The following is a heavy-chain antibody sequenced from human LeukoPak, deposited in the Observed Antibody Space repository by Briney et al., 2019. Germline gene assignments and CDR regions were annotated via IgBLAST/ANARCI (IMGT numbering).Heavy chain of an antibody. CDR1: GFTFSSYE. V-gene: IGHV3-48*03. J-gene: IGHJ6*03. Sequence: PGGSLRLSCAASGFTFSSYEMNWVRQAPGKGLEWVSYISSSGSTIYYADSVKGRFTISRDNAKNSLYLQMNSLRAEDTAVCYCARSLPSGYDFAHYYYYYMDVWGKGTTVTVSS. CDR3: ARSLPSGYDFAHYYYYYMDV. D-gene: IGHD5-12*01. CDR2: ISSSGSTI.